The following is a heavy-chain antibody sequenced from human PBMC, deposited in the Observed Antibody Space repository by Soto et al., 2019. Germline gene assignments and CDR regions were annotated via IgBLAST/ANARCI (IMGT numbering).Heavy chain of an antibody. Sequence: GASVKVSCKASGYTFTGYYMHWVRQAPGQGLEWMGWINPNSGGTNYAQKFQGWVTMTRDTSISTAYMELSRLRSDDTAVYYCARDMRYCSGGSCYSLVDYWGQGTLVTVSS. CDR1: GYTFTGYY. J-gene: IGHJ4*02. V-gene: IGHV1-2*04. CDR3: ARDMRYCSGGSCYSLVDY. CDR2: INPNSGGT. D-gene: IGHD2-15*01.